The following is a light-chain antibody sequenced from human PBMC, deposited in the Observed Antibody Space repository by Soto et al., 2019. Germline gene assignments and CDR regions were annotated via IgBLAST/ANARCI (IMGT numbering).Light chain of an antibody. CDR2: DVS. CDR3: NSYTSSSTVA. CDR1: SSDVGGYDY. Sequence: QSALTQPASVSESPGQSVTISCTGTSSDVGGYDYVSWYQQHPGKAPHLWIYDVSSRPSGVSDRSSGSRSGTTASLTISGLQAEDEADYYCNSYTSSSTVAFGGGTQLTVL. V-gene: IGLV2-14*01. J-gene: IGLJ2*01.